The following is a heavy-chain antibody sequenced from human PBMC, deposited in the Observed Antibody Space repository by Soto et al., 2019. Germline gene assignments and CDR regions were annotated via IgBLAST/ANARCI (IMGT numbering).Heavy chain of an antibody. CDR2: ISAYNGNT. Sequence: QVQLVQSGAEVKKPGASVKVSCKASGYTFTSYGISWVRQAPGQGLEWMGWISAYNGNTNYAQKLQGRVTMTTDTSTRTAYMELRSLRSDDTAVYYCARGRYCRSTSCSTTVSDYYYYYGMDVWGQGTTVTVSS. V-gene: IGHV1-18*01. J-gene: IGHJ6*02. D-gene: IGHD2-2*01. CDR3: ARGRYCRSTSCSTTVSDYYYYYGMDV. CDR1: GYTFTSYG.